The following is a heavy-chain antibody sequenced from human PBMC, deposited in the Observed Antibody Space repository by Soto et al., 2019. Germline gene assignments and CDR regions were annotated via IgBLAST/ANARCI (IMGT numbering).Heavy chain of an antibody. V-gene: IGHV3-33*01. D-gene: IGHD3-3*01. J-gene: IGHJ6*03. CDR1: GFTFSSYG. CDR2: IWYDGSNK. CDR3: ARGGYDFWSGYFDYYYYMDV. Sequence: GGSLRLSCAASGFTFSSYGMHWVRQAPGKGLEWVAVIWYDGSNKYYADSVKGRFTISRDNSKNTLYLQMNSLRAEDTAVYYCARGGYDFWSGYFDYYYYMDVWGKGTTVTVSS.